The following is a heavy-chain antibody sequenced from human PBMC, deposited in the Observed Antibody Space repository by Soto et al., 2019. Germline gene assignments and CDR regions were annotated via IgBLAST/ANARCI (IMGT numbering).Heavy chain of an antibody. J-gene: IGHJ5*02. CDR2: IIPIFGTA. D-gene: IGHD6-13*01. CDR3: ARDHSSSWYETRLRLNWFDP. Sequence: ASVKVSCKASGGTFSSYAIRWVRQAPGQGLEWMGGIIPIFGTANYAQKFQGRVTITADESTSTAYMELSSLRSEDTAVYYCARDHSSSWYETRLRLNWFDPWGQGTLVTVSS. V-gene: IGHV1-69*13. CDR1: GGTFSSYA.